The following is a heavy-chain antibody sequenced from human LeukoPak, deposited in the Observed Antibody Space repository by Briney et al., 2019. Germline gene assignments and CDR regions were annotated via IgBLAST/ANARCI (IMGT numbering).Heavy chain of an antibody. D-gene: IGHD1-1*01. Sequence: SETLSLICGVYGGSFSGYYWSWIRQPPGKGLEWIGEINHSVSTNYNRSLKSRVTISVDTSKNQFSLKLSSVTAADTAVYYCARGSRVENWFDPWGQGTLVTVSS. CDR2: INHSVST. V-gene: IGHV4-34*01. CDR3: ARGSRVENWFDP. J-gene: IGHJ5*02. CDR1: GGSFSGYY.